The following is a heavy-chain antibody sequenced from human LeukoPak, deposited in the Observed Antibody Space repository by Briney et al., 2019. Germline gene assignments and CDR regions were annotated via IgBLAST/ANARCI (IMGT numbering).Heavy chain of an antibody. CDR1: GGSISSSSYY. Sequence: SETLSLTCTVSGGSISSSSYYWGWIRQPPGKGLEWIGSIYYSGGTYYNPSLKSRVTISVDTSKNQFSLKLSSVTAADTAVYYCARQPSIAAAGNFDYWGQGTLVTVSS. CDR2: IYYSGGT. CDR3: ARQPSIAAAGNFDY. V-gene: IGHV4-39*01. D-gene: IGHD6-13*01. J-gene: IGHJ4*02.